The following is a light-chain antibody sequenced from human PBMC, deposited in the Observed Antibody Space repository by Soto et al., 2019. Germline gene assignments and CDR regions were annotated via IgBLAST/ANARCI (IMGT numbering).Light chain of an antibody. Sequence: DIQMTQSPSTLSASVGDRVTITCRASQTISNWLAWYQQKPGKAPNLLIYDASSLQSGVPSRFSGSGSGTDFTLTISRLEPEDFAVYYCQQYGSSPRTFGQGTKVDIK. V-gene: IGKV1-5*01. CDR2: DAS. J-gene: IGKJ1*01. CDR3: QQYGSSPRT. CDR1: QTISNW.